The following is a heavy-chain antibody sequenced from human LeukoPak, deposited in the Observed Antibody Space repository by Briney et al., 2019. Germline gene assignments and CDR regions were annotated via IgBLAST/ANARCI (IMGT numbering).Heavy chain of an antibody. V-gene: IGHV3-53*01. CDR3: ARVRYRSWFDP. Sequence: GGSLRLSCAASGFTVSSNCMSWVRQAPGKGLEWVSVIYSGGSTYYADSVKGRFTISRDNSKNTLYLQMNSLRAEDTAVYYCARVRYRSWFDPWGQGTLVTVSS. D-gene: IGHD3-16*02. CDR1: GFTVSSNC. CDR2: IYSGGST. J-gene: IGHJ5*02.